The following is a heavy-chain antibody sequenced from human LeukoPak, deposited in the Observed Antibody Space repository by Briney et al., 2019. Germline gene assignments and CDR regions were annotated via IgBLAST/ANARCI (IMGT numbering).Heavy chain of an antibody. CDR2: ISAYNGNT. CDR3: ARFSYYYGSGSYPDY. J-gene: IGHJ4*02. V-gene: IGHV1-18*01. Sequence: VASVTVPCKASGYTFTSYGISWVRQAPGQGLEWMGWISAYNGNTNYAQKLQGRVTMTTDTSTSTAHMELGSLRSDDTAVYYCARFSYYYGSGSYPDYWGQGTLVTVSS. D-gene: IGHD3-10*01. CDR1: GYTFTSYG.